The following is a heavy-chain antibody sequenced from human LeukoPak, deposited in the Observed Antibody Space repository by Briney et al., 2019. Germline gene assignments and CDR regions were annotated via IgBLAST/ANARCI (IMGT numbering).Heavy chain of an antibody. J-gene: IGHJ6*04. Sequence: GGSLRLSCSASGLTFSVSAIHWVRQASGQGLEWLGRIKTKADNYATAYAASVKGRFTISRDDSTNTAYLQMNSLKTEDTAVYYCTHPAYYYNVDVWGKGTTVTVSS. V-gene: IGHV3-73*01. D-gene: IGHD6-25*01. CDR2: IKTKADNYAT. CDR3: THPAYYYNVDV. CDR1: GLTFSVSA.